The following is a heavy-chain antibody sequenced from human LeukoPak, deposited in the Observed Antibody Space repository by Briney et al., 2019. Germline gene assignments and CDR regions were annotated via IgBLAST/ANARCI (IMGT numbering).Heavy chain of an antibody. V-gene: IGHV4-4*07. J-gene: IGHJ4*02. CDR2: IYTSGST. Sequence: SETLSLTCTVSGGSISSYYWSWTRQPAGKGLEWVGRIYTSGSTNYNPSLKSRVIMSVDTSKNQFSLKLSSVTAADTAVYYCARAPPHCSSTSCYDHFDYWGQGTLVTVSS. D-gene: IGHD2-2*01. CDR3: ARAPPHCSSTSCYDHFDY. CDR1: GGSISSYY.